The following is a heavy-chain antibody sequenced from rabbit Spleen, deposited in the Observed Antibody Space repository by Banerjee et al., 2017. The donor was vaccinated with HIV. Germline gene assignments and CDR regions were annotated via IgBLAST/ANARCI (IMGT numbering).Heavy chain of an antibody. CDR2: IDVGEGNT. D-gene: IGHD6-1*01. Sequence: QVKETGGGLVQSGGSLTLSCKASGFDFRRYYLSWVRQAPGKGLEWIGIIDVGEGNTDYASWVNGRFTISSDNAQNTVDLQVSGLTAADTATYFCARAGYAGYGYANFRDYYGMDLWGQGTLVTVS. CDR3: ARAGYAGYGYANFRDYYGMDL. CDR1: GFDFRRYY. V-gene: IGHV1S7*01. J-gene: IGHJ6*01.